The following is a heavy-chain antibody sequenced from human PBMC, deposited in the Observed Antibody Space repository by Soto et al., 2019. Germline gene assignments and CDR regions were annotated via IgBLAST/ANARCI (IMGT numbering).Heavy chain of an antibody. CDR2: ISAYNGNT. D-gene: IGHD2-2*03. CDR3: ARDGYCSSTSCYGNWFDP. V-gene: IGHV1-18*01. Sequence: ASVKVSCKASGYTFTSYGISWLRQAPGQGLEWMGWISAYNGNTNYAQKLQGRVTMTTDTSTSTAYMELRSLRSDDTAVYYCARDGYCSSTSCYGNWFDPWGQGTLVTVSS. J-gene: IGHJ5*02. CDR1: GYTFTSYG.